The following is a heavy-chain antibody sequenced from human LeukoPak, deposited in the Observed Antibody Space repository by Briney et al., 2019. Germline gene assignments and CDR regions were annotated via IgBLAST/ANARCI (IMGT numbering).Heavy chain of an antibody. CDR1: GFTFSSYG. CDR2: IRYDGSNK. J-gene: IGHJ6*02. CDR3: AKVLSGLNGMDV. V-gene: IGHV3-30*02. Sequence: GGSLRLSCAASGFTFSSYGMHWVRQAPGKGLEWVPFIRYDGSNKYYADSVKGRFTISRDNSKNTLYLQMNSLRAEDTAVYYCAKVLSGLNGMDVWGQGTTVTVSS. D-gene: IGHD3-10*01.